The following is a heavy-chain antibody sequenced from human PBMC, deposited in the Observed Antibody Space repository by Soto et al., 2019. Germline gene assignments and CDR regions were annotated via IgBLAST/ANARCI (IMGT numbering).Heavy chain of an antibody. J-gene: IGHJ6*03. CDR1: GYTFTSYD. D-gene: IGHD2-15*01. Sequence: ASVKVSCKASGYTFTSYDINWVRQATGQGLEWMGWMNPNSGNTGYAQKFQGRVTMTRNTSISTAYMELSSLRSEDTAVYYCARKFPLGYCSGGSCTLRKYYYYYYMDVWGKGTTVTVSS. CDR2: MNPNSGNT. V-gene: IGHV1-8*01. CDR3: ARKFPLGYCSGGSCTLRKYYYYYYMDV.